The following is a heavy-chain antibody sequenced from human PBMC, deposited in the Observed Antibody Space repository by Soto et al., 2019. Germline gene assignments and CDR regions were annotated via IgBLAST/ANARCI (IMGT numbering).Heavy chain of an antibody. CDR2: INPNSGGT. D-gene: IGHD3-22*01. CDR3: ARVGNRYYDSSGYYAADWFDP. J-gene: IGHJ5*02. Sequence: QVQLVQSGAEVKKPGASVKVSCKASGYTFTGYYMHWVRQAPGQGLEWMGWINPNSGGTNYAQKFQGWVTMTRDTSISTVYMELSRLRSDDTAVYYCARVGNRYYDSSGYYAADWFDPWGQGTLVTVSS. CDR1: GYTFTGYY. V-gene: IGHV1-2*04.